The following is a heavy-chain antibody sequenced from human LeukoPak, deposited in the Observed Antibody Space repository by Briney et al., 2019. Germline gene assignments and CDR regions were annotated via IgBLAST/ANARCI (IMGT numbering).Heavy chain of an antibody. J-gene: IGHJ4*02. CDR1: GFTFSSFE. D-gene: IGHD2-2*01. V-gene: IGHV3-48*03. CDR2: ISNSGSTK. CDR3: ARDVGYVGPFDY. Sequence: PGGSLRLSCAASGFTFSSFEMNWVRQAPGKGLEWISYISNSGSTKYYADSVKGRFTISRDNAEKSLSLQMNSLRAEDTAVYYCARDVGYVGPFDYWGQGILVTVSS.